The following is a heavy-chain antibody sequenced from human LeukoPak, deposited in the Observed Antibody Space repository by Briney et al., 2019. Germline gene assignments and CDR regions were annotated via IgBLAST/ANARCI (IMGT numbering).Heavy chain of an antibody. CDR2: IKQDGSEK. J-gene: IGHJ4*02. V-gene: IGHV3-7*01. CDR1: GFTFSSYW. D-gene: IGHD2-2*01. CDR3: ARDIVVVAPARESFDYFDY. Sequence: GGSLRLSCAASGFTFSSYWMSWVRQAPGKGLEWVANIKQDGSEKDYVDSVKGRFTISRDNAKNSLSLQMNSLRAEDTAVYYCARDIVVVAPARESFDYFDYWGQGTLVTVSS.